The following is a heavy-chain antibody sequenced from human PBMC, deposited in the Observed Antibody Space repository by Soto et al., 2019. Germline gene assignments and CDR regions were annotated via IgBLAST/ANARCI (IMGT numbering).Heavy chain of an antibody. Sequence: ASVTGSCTASGYTFTSYGISWVRQAPGQGLEWMGWISAYNGNTNYAQKLQGRVTMTTDTSTSTAYMELRSLRSDDTAVYYCARLAYCSSTSCYAVDPWGQGTLVTVSS. D-gene: IGHD2-2*01. CDR3: ARLAYCSSTSCYAVDP. J-gene: IGHJ5*02. V-gene: IGHV1-18*04. CDR1: GYTFTSYG. CDR2: ISAYNGNT.